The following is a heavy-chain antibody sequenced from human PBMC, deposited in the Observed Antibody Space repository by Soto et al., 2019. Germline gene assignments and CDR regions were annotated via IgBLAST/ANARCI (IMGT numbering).Heavy chain of an antibody. CDR3: AKEPFCSGGTCYSGAFDI. Sequence: GGSLRLSCAASQFIFSNYAMSWVRQAPGKGLEWVSAISGSGSNTYYAASVKGRFTISRDNSKNSLFLQMNSLRAEDTAVYYCAKEPFCSGGTCYSGAFDIWGQGTMVTVSS. J-gene: IGHJ3*02. CDR2: ISGSGSNT. D-gene: IGHD2-15*01. CDR1: QFIFSNYA. V-gene: IGHV3-23*01.